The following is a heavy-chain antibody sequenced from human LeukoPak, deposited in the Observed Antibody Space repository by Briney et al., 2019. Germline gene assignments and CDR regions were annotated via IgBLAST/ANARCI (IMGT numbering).Heavy chain of an antibody. CDR3: ARGPHTGVNYYDSSGYYY. J-gene: IGHJ4*02. CDR2: IYYSGST. D-gene: IGHD3-22*01. V-gene: IGHV4-39*07. Sequence: PSETLSLTCTVSGGSINSSSYYWGWIRQPPGKGLEWIGSIYYSGSTYYNPSLKSRVTISVDTSKNQFSLKLSSVTAANTAVYYCARGPHTGVNYYDSSGYYYWGQGTLVTVSS. CDR1: GGSINSSSYY.